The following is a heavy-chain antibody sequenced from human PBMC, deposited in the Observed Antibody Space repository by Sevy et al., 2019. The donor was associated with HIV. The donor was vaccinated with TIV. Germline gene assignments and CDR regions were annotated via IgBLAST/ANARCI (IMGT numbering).Heavy chain of an antibody. Sequence: GGSLRLSCAASGFTFSSYWMHWVRQAPGEGLGWVAQINSDGSKTGYADSVKGRFTISRDNAKNTLYLQMNSLRAEDTAVYYCARDKSDTAVDYWGQGTLVTVSS. CDR3: ARDKSDTAVDY. J-gene: IGHJ4*02. CDR2: INSDGSKT. V-gene: IGHV3-74*01. D-gene: IGHD5-18*01. CDR1: GFTFSSYW.